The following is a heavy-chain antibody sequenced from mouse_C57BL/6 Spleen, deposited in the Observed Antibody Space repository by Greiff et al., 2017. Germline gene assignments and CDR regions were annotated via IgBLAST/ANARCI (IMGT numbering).Heavy chain of an antibody. CDR1: GYTFTDYN. CDR3: ARVYYSNYERFDY. Sequence: VQLQQSGPELVKPGASVKMSCKASGYTFTDYNMHWVKQSHGKSLEWIGYINPNNGGTSYNQKFKGKATLTVNKSSSTAYMELRSRTSEDSAVYYCARVYYSNYERFDYWGQGTTLTVSS. CDR2: INPNNGGT. D-gene: IGHD2-5*01. V-gene: IGHV1-22*01. J-gene: IGHJ2*01.